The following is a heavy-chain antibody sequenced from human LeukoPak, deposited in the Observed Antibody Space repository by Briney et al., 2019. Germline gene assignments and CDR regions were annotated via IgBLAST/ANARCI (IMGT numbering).Heavy chain of an antibody. CDR3: ARGDIVVVPAAKAGFDY. J-gene: IGHJ4*02. CDR2: INPNSGGT. Sequence: ASVKVSCKASGYTFTGYYMHWVRQAPGQRLEWMGWINPNSGGTDYAQKFQGRVTMTRDTSISTAYMELSRLRSDDTAVYYCARGDIVVVPAAKAGFDYWGQGTLVTVSS. V-gene: IGHV1-2*02. CDR1: GYTFTGYY. D-gene: IGHD2-2*01.